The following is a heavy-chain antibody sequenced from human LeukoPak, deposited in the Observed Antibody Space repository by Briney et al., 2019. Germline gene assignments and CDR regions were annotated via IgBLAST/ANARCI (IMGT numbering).Heavy chain of an antibody. J-gene: IGHJ4*02. Sequence: GGSLRLSCAASGFTFSNYWMSWVRQAPGKGLEWVANIKDDGSEKYYVGSVKGRFTISRDNAKNSLYLQMNSLRAEDTAVYYCARRGAVDYWGQGTLVTVPS. CDR1: GFTFSNYW. CDR3: ARRGAVDY. CDR2: IKDDGSEK. D-gene: IGHD4/OR15-4a*01. V-gene: IGHV3-7*01.